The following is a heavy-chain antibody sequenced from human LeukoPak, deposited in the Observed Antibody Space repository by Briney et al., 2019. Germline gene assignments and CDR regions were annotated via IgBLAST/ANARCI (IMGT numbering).Heavy chain of an antibody. J-gene: IGHJ3*02. D-gene: IGHD6-19*01. CDR2: ISGSGGST. Sequence: PGGSLRLSCAASGFTVITNDMTWVRQAPRKGLEWVSAISGSGGSTNYADSVKGRFTISRDNSKNTLYLQMNSLRAEDTAVYYCAKDKWMVGDAFDIWGQGTMVTVSS. CDR3: AKDKWMVGDAFDI. CDR1: GFTVITND. V-gene: IGHV3-23*01.